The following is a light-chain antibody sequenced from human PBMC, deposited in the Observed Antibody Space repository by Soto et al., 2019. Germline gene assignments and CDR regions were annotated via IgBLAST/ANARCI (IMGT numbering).Light chain of an antibody. CDR1: QGISSY. V-gene: IGKV1-5*01. CDR2: DAS. CDR3: QQYNSYWT. J-gene: IGKJ1*01. Sequence: DIQMTQSPSTLSGSVGDRFTITCRASQGISSYLAWYQQKPGKAPKLLVYDASTLQSGVASRFSGSGSGTEFTLTISSLQPDDFATYYCQQYNSYWTFGQGTKVDIK.